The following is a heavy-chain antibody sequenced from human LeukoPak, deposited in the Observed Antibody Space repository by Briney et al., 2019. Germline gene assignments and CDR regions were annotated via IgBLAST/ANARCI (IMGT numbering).Heavy chain of an antibody. D-gene: IGHD6-13*01. CDR2: ISSSSSTI. Sequence: GGSLRLSCAASGFTFSSYSMNWVRQAPGKGLEWVSYISSSSSTIYYADSVKGRFTSSRDNAKSSLYLQMNSLRAEDTALYYCARLSAAVYFDYWGEETLVTVSS. J-gene: IGHJ4*02. CDR1: GFTFSSYS. V-gene: IGHV3-48*04. CDR3: ARLSAAVYFDY.